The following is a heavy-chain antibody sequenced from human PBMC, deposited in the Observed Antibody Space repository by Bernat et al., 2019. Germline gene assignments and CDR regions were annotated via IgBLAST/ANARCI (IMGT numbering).Heavy chain of an antibody. D-gene: IGHD6-13*01. CDR1: GFTFNTYA. V-gene: IGHV3-30*04. J-gene: IGHJ4*02. CDR3: ARGNSGSSWENPFDY. CDR2: ISYDGRNE. Sequence: QVQLVESGGGVVQPGRSLRLSCEASGFTFNTYAMHWVRQAPGKGLEWVAIISYDGRNEYYADFVKGRFTISRDSSKNTLYLQMNSLRPEDTAVYYCARGNSGSSWENPFDYWGQGTLVTVSS.